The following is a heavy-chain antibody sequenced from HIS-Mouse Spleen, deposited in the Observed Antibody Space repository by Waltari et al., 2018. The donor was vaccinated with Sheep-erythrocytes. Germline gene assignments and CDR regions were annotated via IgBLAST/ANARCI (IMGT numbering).Heavy chain of an antibody. CDR3: ALSVDLAGAFDI. Sequence: QVQLQQWGAGLLKPSETLSLTCAVYGGSFSGYYWSWIRQPPGKGLEWIGEINHSGSTNYNPSLKRRVTISVDTSKNQFSLKLSSVTAADTAGYYCALSVDLAGAFDIWGQGTMVTVSS. CDR2: INHSGST. D-gene: IGHD6-19*01. CDR1: GGSFSGYY. J-gene: IGHJ3*02. V-gene: IGHV4-34*01.